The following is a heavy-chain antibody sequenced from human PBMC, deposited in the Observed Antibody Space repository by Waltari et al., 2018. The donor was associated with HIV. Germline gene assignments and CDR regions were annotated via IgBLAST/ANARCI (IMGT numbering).Heavy chain of an antibody. J-gene: IGHJ4*02. CDR3: ASASIFMMSSGGFAS. V-gene: IGHV5-51*01. CDR2: IYPGNSDT. Sequence: EVHLVQSGAEVKKPGETRKISCKASGDSFSNSWIGWVRQMPDKGLEYMGIIYPGNSDTKYSPTFEGQVTLSVDTSIATAYLQWGSLRTSDSAMYYCASASIFMMSSGGFASWGQGTLVTVSS. CDR1: GDSFSNSW. D-gene: IGHD3-16*01.